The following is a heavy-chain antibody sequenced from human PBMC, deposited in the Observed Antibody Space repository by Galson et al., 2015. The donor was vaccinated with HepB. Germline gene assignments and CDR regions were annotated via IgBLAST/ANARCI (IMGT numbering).Heavy chain of an antibody. Sequence: SVKVSCRASGGTFSSYAISWVRQAPGQGLEWMGRIIPILGVAKYAQNFQGRVTITADMSTSTVYMELSSLRSDDTAVYYCARAPSTAFLGRWFDPWGQGTLVTVSS. CDR1: GGTFSSYA. J-gene: IGHJ5*02. CDR2: IIPILGVA. CDR3: ARAPSTAFLGRWFDP. V-gene: IGHV1-69*04. D-gene: IGHD2-15*01.